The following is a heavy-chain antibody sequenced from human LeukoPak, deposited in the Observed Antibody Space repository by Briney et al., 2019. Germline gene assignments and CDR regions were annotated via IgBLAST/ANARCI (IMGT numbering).Heavy chain of an antibody. CDR2: ISGSGSGGST. J-gene: IGHJ2*01. CDR1: GFTFSNFA. D-gene: IGHD3-10*01. Sequence: SGGSLRLSCAASGFTFSNFAMSWVRQAPGKGLEWVSSISGSGSGGSTYYADSVKGRFTISRDNSKNTLFLHMNSLRAEDTAVYHCAKARGPFRNWYFDLWGRGTLVTVSS. V-gene: IGHV3-23*01. CDR3: AKARGPFRNWYFDL.